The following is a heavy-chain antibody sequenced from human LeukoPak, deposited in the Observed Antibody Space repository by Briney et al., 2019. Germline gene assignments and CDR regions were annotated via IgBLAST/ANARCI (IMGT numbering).Heavy chain of an antibody. V-gene: IGHV4-30-4*08. Sequence: SQTLSLTCTVSGGSISSGDYYWSWIRQPPGKGLEWIGYIYYSGSTYYNPSLKSRVTISVDTSKNQFSLKLSSVTAADTAVYYCTTGEEWVVPAAIAEYFQHWGQGTLVTVSS. CDR2: IYYSGST. D-gene: IGHD2-2*01. CDR1: GGSISSGDYY. J-gene: IGHJ1*01. CDR3: TTGEEWVVPAAIAEYFQH.